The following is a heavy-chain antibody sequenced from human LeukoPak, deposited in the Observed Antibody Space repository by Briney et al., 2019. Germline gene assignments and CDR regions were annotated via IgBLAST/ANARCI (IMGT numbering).Heavy chain of an antibody. V-gene: IGHV3-21*05. Sequence: GGSLRLSCAASGFTFSSYAMEWVRQAPGKGLEWVSYISSSSSYTYYADSVKGRFTVSRDNSKNTLFLQMNSLRAEDTAVYYCAKDGGLWVSAHWGDSWGRGTLVTVSS. CDR1: GFTFSSYA. D-gene: IGHD7-27*01. J-gene: IGHJ4*02. CDR2: ISSSSSYT. CDR3: AKDGGLWVSAHWGDS.